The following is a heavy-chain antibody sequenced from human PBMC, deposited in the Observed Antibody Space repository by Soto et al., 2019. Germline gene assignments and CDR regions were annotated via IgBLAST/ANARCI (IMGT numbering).Heavy chain of an antibody. D-gene: IGHD2-15*01. CDR1: GGSFSGYY. Sequence: QVQLQQWGAGLLKPSETLSLTCAVYGGSFSGYYWSWIRQPPGKGLEWFGEINHSGSTNYNPSLKSRVTISVDTSKNQFSLKLSSVTAADTAVYYCASGGGYCSGGSCSHFGYWGQGTLVTVSS. CDR2: INHSGST. CDR3: ASGGGYCSGGSCSHFGY. J-gene: IGHJ4*02. V-gene: IGHV4-34*01.